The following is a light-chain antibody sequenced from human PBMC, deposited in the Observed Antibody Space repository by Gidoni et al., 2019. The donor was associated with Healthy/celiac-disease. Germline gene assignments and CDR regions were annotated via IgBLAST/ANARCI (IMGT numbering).Light chain of an antibody. V-gene: IGLV3-1*01. J-gene: IGLJ2*01. CDR2: QDS. CDR1: KLGDKY. CDR3: QAWDSSTGVV. Sequence: SYELTQPPSVSVSPGQTASITCSGDKLGDKYACWYQQKPGKSPVLGIYQDSKRPSGIPERFSGSNSGNTATLTISGTQAMDEADYYCQAWDSSTGVVFGGGTKLTGL.